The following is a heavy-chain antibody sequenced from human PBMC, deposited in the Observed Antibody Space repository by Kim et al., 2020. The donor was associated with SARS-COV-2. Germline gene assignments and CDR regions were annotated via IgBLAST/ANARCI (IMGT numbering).Heavy chain of an antibody. Sequence: SETLSLTCTVSGGSVSSGSYYWSWIRQPPGKGLEWIGYIYYSGSTNYNPSLKSRVTISVDTSKNQFSLKLSSVTAADTAVYYCASVYSGSYYYYYGMDVWGQGTTVTVSS. J-gene: IGHJ6*02. D-gene: IGHD1-26*01. V-gene: IGHV4-61*01. CDR3: ASVYSGSYYYYYGMDV. CDR1: GGSVSSGSYY. CDR2: IYYSGST.